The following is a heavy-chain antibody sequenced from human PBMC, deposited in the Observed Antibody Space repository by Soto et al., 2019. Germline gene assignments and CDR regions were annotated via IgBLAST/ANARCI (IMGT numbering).Heavy chain of an antibody. CDR1: GFTFSSYA. CDR3: AREDDRIGYYLDC. V-gene: IGHV3-30-3*01. CDR2: MSYVGDNK. D-gene: IGHD3-22*01. Sequence: QVQLVESGGGVVQPGRSLTLSCAASGFTFSSYAMQWVRQAPGEGLEWVAVMSYVGDNKYYADSVKGRFTISRDNSKNTLYLQMNSLRAEDTAVDYCAREDDRIGYYLDCWGQGTLVTVSS. J-gene: IGHJ4*02.